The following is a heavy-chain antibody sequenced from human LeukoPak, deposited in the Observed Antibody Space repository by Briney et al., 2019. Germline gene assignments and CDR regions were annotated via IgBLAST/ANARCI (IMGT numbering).Heavy chain of an antibody. Sequence: GASVKVSCKASGGTFSSYAINWVRQAPGQGLEWMGRIIPMLGTVKYAHKFQGRVTISADKFTSTAYMELSSLRSEDTAVYYCARDQKVGATPYFGMDVWGQGTTVTVSS. V-gene: IGHV1-69*04. CDR3: ARDQKVGATPYFGMDV. D-gene: IGHD1-26*01. CDR1: GGTFSSYA. CDR2: IIPMLGTV. J-gene: IGHJ6*02.